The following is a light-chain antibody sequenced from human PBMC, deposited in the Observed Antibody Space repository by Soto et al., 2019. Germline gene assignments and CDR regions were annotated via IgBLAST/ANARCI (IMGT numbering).Light chain of an antibody. J-gene: IGLJ2*01. V-gene: IGLV2-23*01. CDR3: CSYSSVATVV. CDR2: EGS. Sequence: QSALTQPASVSGSPGQSITISCTGTSSDVGSYNVVSWYQQHPGKAPKLMIYEGSKRPSGVSNRFSGSKSGNTASLTISGLQAEDEADYYCCSYSSVATVVFGGRTKLTVL. CDR1: SSDVGSYNV.